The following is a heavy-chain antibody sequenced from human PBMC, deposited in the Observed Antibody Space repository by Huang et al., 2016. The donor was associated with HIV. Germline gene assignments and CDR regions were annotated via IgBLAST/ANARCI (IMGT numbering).Heavy chain of an antibody. V-gene: IGHV4-34*01. CDR2: INTIGKT. CDR3: AREKAADSAWYGVYYFDY. D-gene: IGHD6-19*01. J-gene: IGHJ4*02. CDR1: GGSFSGYY. Sequence: QVQLRQWGAGLVKPSETLSLTCAVYGGSFSGYYWTWIQQSPGKGLEWIGEINTIGKTNYQPSLKSRVTISKDTAKNQFSLQLTCVSAADTGVYFCAREKAADSAWYGVYYFDYWGEGALVTVTS.